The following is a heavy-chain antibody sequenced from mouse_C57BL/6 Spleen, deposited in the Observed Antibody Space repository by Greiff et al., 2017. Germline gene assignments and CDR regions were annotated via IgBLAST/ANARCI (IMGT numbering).Heavy chain of an antibody. CDR1: GYTFTDYN. J-gene: IGHJ3*01. V-gene: IGHV1-18*01. D-gene: IGHD2-3*01. CDR2: INPNNGGT. CDR3: ARSRDYSDGYPWFAY. Sequence: VQLKQSGPELVKPGASVKIPCKASGYTFTDYNMDWVKQSHGKSLEWIGDINPNNGGTIYNQKFKGKATLTVDKSSSTAYMELRSLTSEDTAVYYCARSRDYSDGYPWFAYWGQGTLVTVSA.